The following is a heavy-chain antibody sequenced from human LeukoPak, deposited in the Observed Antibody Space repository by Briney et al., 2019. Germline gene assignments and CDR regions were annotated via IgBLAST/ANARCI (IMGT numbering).Heavy chain of an antibody. D-gene: IGHD3-10*01. Sequence: GGSLRLSCAASGFTFDDYAMHWVRQAPGKGLEWVSLISWDGGSTYYADSVKGRFTISRDNSKDSLYLQMNSLRAEDTALYYCARSYGSGHYYYYMDVWGKGTTVTVSS. V-gene: IGHV3-43D*03. J-gene: IGHJ6*03. CDR1: GFTFDDYA. CDR2: ISWDGGST. CDR3: ARSYGSGHYYYYMDV.